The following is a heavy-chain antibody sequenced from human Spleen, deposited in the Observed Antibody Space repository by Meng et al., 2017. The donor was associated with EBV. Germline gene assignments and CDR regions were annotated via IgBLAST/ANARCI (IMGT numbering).Heavy chain of an antibody. Sequence: QVQLVQSGTEVKKPGASVKVSCKVSGYTLTELSMHWVRRAPGKGLEWMGNFDPDDGPRIYAQKFQGRVTMTEDTSTDTAYMELSSLRSEDTAVYYCATGLPDNWGQGTLVTVSS. V-gene: IGHV1-24*01. CDR1: GYTLTELS. CDR2: FDPDDGPR. J-gene: IGHJ4*02. CDR3: ATGLPDN.